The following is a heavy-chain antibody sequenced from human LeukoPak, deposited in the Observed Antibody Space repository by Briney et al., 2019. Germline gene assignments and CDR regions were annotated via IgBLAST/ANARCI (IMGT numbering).Heavy chain of an antibody. J-gene: IGHJ5*02. Sequence: PSETLSLTCTVSGASISSSYWSWIRQPPGKGLEWIGYISNHGSANYNPSLNSPVTISVGTSQNQFFLELSSVTAADTAVYYCARDTRLYYYDSSGYRALAWFDPWGQGTLVTVSS. CDR2: ISNHGSA. D-gene: IGHD3-22*01. V-gene: IGHV4-59*01. CDR1: GASISSSY. CDR3: ARDTRLYYYDSSGYRALAWFDP.